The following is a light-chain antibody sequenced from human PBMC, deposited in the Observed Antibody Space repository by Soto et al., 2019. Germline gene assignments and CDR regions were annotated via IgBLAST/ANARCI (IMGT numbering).Light chain of an antibody. J-gene: IGKJ4*01. CDR3: QQRYNSPIT. V-gene: IGKV1-39*01. Sequence: DIQMTRSPSSLSASVGDRVTITCRASQSISSYLNWYQQKPGKAPKHLIYAASSLQSGVPSRYSGSGSGTDFTLTISSLQPEDFATYFCQQRYNSPITFGGGTNVQIK. CDR2: AAS. CDR1: QSISSY.